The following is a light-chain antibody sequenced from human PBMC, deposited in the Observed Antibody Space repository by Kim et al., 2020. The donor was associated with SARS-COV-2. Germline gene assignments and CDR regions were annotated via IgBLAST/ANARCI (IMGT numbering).Light chain of an antibody. CDR3: SSYTSSSTLV. CDR2: EVS. V-gene: IGLV2-18*02. CDR1: SSDGGSYNR. J-gene: IGLJ2*01. Sequence: QSVTISCTGTSSDGGSYNRVSWYQQPPGTAPKLMIYEVSNRPSGVPDRFSGSKSGNTASLTISGLQAEDEADYYCSSYTSSSTLVFGGGTQLTVL.